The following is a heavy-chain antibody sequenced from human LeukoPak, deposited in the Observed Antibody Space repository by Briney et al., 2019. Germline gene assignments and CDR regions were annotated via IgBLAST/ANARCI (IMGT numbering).Heavy chain of an antibody. CDR3: ARQKDGSSGKARYYFDY. CDR1: GYSFTSYW. D-gene: IGHD3-22*01. J-gene: IGHJ4*02. V-gene: IGHV5-51*01. Sequence: GESLKISCKGFGYSFTSYWIGWVRQMPGKGLEWMGIIYPGDSDTRYSPSFQGQVTISADKSISTAYLQWSSLKASDTAMYYCARQKDGSSGKARYYFDYWGQGTLVTVSS. CDR2: IYPGDSDT.